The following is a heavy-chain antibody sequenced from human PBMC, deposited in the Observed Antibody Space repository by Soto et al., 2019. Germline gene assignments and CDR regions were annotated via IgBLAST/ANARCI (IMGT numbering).Heavy chain of an antibody. CDR1: GFTFSSYA. V-gene: IGHV3-23*01. D-gene: IGHD6-25*01. J-gene: IGHJ4*02. Sequence: GGSLRLSCAASGFTFSSYAMSWVRQAPGKGLEWVSTISNSGVSTYYADSVKGRFTISRDNSKNTLSLQMNSLRAEDTAVYYCVKCWGSGGAQYFDHWGQGTLVTVSS. CDR2: ISNSGVST. CDR3: VKCWGSGGAQYFDH.